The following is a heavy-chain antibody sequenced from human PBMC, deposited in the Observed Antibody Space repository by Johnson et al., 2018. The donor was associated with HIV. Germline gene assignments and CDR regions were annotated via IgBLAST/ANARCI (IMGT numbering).Heavy chain of an antibody. D-gene: IGHD5-18*01. Sequence: QVQLVESGGGVVQPGGSLRLSCAASGFTFSSYGMHWLRQAPGKGLEWVAFIRYDGSDKYYADSAKGRFTISRDNSMNTLYLQMNSLRAEDTAVYYCAKEKDTLMGAFDIWGRGTLVTVSS. J-gene: IGHJ3*02. CDR3: AKEKDTLMGAFDI. CDR2: IRYDGSDK. V-gene: IGHV3-30*02. CDR1: GFTFSSYG.